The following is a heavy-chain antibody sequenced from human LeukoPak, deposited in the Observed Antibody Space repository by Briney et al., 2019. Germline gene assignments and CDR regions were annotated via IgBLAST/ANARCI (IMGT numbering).Heavy chain of an antibody. CDR3: ARDGGYNYGFLFDY. V-gene: IGHV3-48*03. CDR1: GFTFSSYE. D-gene: IGHD5-18*01. J-gene: IGHJ4*02. CDR2: ISSSGSTI. Sequence: GGSLRLSCAASGFTFSSYEMNWVRQAPGKGLEWVSYISSSGSTIYYADSVKGRFTISRDNAKNSLYLQMNSLRAEDTAVYYCARDGGYNYGFLFDYWGQGTLVTVSS.